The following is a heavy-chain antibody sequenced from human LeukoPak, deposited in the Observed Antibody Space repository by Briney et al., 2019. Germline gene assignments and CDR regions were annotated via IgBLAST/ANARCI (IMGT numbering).Heavy chain of an antibody. Sequence: GSLRLSCAASGFTFSSYSMNWVRQAPGKGLEWVSSISSSSSYIYYADSVKGRFTISRGNAKNSLYLQMNSLRAEDTAVYYCARDATDSSGYYGLDAFDIWGQGTMVTVSS. CDR3: ARDATDSSGYYGLDAFDI. D-gene: IGHD3-22*01. CDR1: GFTFSSYS. J-gene: IGHJ3*02. V-gene: IGHV3-21*01. CDR2: ISSSSSYI.